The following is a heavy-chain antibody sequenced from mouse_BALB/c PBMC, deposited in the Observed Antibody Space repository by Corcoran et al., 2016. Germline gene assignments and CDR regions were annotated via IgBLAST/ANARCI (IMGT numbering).Heavy chain of an antibody. D-gene: IGHD2-2*01. CDR2: IYPRDGST. CDR1: GYTLTSYY. V-gene: IGHV1S12*01. J-gene: IGHJ1*01. Sequence: QVQLQQSGPELVKPGASVKISCKASGYTLTSYYIHWVKQRPGQGLEWIGYIYPRDGSTNYNEKFKGKATLTADTSSSTAYMQLSSLTSDDSAVYFCARFGGYEVWGAGTTVTVSS. CDR3: ARFGGYEV.